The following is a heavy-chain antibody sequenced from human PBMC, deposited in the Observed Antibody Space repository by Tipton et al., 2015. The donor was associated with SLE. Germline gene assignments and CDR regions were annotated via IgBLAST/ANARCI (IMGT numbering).Heavy chain of an antibody. J-gene: IGHJ4*02. CDR2: IYYSGST. CDR1: GGEISSGGYY. V-gene: IGHV4-31*03. CDR3: ARALQNYFDY. Sequence: TLSLPCTVSGGEISSGGYYWSWIRQHPGKGLEWIGYIYYSGSTYYNPSLKSRVTISIDTSKNQFSLKLSSVTAADTAVYYCARALQNYFDYWGQGTLVTVSS.